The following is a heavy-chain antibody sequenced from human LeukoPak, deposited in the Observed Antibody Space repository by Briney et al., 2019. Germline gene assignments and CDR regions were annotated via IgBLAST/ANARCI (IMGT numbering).Heavy chain of an antibody. D-gene: IGHD5-18*01. CDR3: ARDADGYED. CDR1: GFTFSSYW. CDR2: INHNGNVN. V-gene: IGHV3-7*01. J-gene: IGHJ4*02. Sequence: GGSLRLSCAASGFTFSSYWMNWARQAPGKGLEWVASINHNGNVNYYVDSVKGRFAISKDNAKNSLYLQMNSLRAEDTAMYYCARDADGYEDWGQGTLVTVSS.